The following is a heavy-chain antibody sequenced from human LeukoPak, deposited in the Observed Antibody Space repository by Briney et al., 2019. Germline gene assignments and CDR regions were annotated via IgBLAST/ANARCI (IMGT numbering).Heavy chain of an antibody. CDR3: ARIGYSDPNFDY. Sequence: GGSLRLSCAASGFTFSRYSMNWVRQAPGKGLEWVAFIRYDGSNKYYADSVKGRFTISRDDSGNSLYLQMNSLKTEDTAVYYCARIGYSDPNFDYWGQGTLVTVSS. J-gene: IGHJ4*02. CDR2: IRYDGSNK. V-gene: IGHV3-33*08. D-gene: IGHD5-18*01. CDR1: GFTFSRYS.